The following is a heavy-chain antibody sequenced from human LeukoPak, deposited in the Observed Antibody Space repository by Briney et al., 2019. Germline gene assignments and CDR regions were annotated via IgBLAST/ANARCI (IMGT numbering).Heavy chain of an antibody. J-gene: IGHJ4*02. CDR3: AKDLITMVRGARGGYFDY. CDR2: ISGSGGST. CDR1: GFTFSSYA. D-gene: IGHD3-10*01. V-gene: IGHV3-23*01. Sequence: GGSLRLSCAASGFTFSSYAMSWVRQAPGKGLEWVSAISGSGGSTYYADSVKGRFTISRDNSKNTLYLQMNSLRAEDTAVYYCAKDLITMVRGARGGYFDYWGQGTLVTVSS.